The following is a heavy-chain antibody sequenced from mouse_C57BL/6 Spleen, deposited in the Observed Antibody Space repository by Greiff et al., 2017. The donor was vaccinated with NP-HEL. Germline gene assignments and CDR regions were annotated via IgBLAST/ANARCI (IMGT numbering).Heavy chain of an antibody. CDR3: ARNHYGSSLYAMDY. CDR1: GFTFSSYA. CDR2: ISDGGSYI. J-gene: IGHJ4*01. Sequence: EVQVVESGGGLVKPGGSLKLSCAASGFTFSSYAMSWVRQTPEKRLEWVATISDGGSYIYYPDNVKGRFTISRDNAKNNLYLQMSHLKSEDTAMYYCARNHYGSSLYAMDYWGQGTSVTVSS. V-gene: IGHV5-4*01. D-gene: IGHD1-1*01.